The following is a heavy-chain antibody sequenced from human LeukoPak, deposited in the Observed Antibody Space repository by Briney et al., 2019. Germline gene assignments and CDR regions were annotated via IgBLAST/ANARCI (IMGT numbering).Heavy chain of an antibody. CDR3: AKDLPHYYDSSGAFDY. Sequence: GGSLRLSCAASGFTFSDYYMSWIRQAPGKGLEWVSYIDSGRGSSTNYADSVKGRFTISRDNSKNTLYLQMNSLRAEDTAVYYCAKDLPHYYDSSGAFDYWGQGTLVTVSS. D-gene: IGHD3-22*01. CDR1: GFTFSDYY. J-gene: IGHJ4*02. V-gene: IGHV3-11*06. CDR2: IDSGRGSST.